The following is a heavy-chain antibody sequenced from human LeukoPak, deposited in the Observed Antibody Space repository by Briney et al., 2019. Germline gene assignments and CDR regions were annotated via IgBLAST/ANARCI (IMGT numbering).Heavy chain of an antibody. J-gene: IGHJ5*02. CDR1: GYTFINNW. V-gene: IGHV1-46*01. CDR3: ARDNSVGDIAWWFDP. D-gene: IGHD3-10*01. CDR2: INPTGTGT. Sequence: ASVKVSCKASGYTFINNWMHWVRQAPGQGLGWIGLINPTGTGTLYAQKFQGRVTMTRDMSTSTDYMELSSLRSEDTAVYYCARDNSVGDIAWWFDPWGQGTVVTVSS.